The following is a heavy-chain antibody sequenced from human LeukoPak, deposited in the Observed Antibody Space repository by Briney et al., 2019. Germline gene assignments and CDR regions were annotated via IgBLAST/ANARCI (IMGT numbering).Heavy chain of an antibody. V-gene: IGHV3-21*01. Sequence: PGGSLRLSCAASGFTFSSYSMNWVRQAPGKGLEWVSSISSSSSYIYYADSVKGRFTISRDNAKNSLYLQMNSLRAEDTAVYYCARDGYYYDSSGYADYWGLGTLVTVSS. J-gene: IGHJ4*02. CDR2: ISSSSSYI. CDR1: GFTFSSYS. CDR3: ARDGYYYDSSGYADY. D-gene: IGHD3-22*01.